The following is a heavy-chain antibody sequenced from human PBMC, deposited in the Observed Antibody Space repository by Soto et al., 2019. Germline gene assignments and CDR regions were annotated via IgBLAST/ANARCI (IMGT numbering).Heavy chain of an antibody. Sequence: PVGSLRLSCAASGFTFSSYSMNWVRQAPGKGLGWVSSISSSSSYIYYADSVKGRFTISRDNAKNSLYLQMNSLRAEDTAVYYCARDQSSSWHTRCDYWGQGTLVTVSS. V-gene: IGHV3-21*01. CDR2: ISSSSSYI. D-gene: IGHD6-13*01. CDR3: ARDQSSSWHTRCDY. J-gene: IGHJ4*02. CDR1: GFTFSSYS.